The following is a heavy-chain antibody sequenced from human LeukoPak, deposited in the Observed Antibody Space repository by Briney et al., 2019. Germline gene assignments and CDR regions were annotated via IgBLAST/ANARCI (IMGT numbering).Heavy chain of an antibody. V-gene: IGHV4-39*01. Sequence: PSETLSFTCTVSGGSISSSGYYWGWIRQPPGKGLEWIGSIYYSGSTYYNPSLKSRVTISVDTSKNQFSLKLSSVTAADTAVYYCAKRLNYYDSSGYYRIGAFDIWGQGTMVTVSS. CDR2: IYYSGST. CDR1: GGSISSSGYY. J-gene: IGHJ3*02. CDR3: AKRLNYYDSSGYYRIGAFDI. D-gene: IGHD3-22*01.